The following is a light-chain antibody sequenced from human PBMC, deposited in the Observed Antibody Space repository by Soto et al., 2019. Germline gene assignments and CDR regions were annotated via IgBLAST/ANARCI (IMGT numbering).Light chain of an antibody. V-gene: IGKV3-20*01. CDR1: QSVSSSY. CDR2: GAS. J-gene: IGKJ3*01. CDR3: QQYGSSPLT. Sequence: EIVLTQSPGTLSLSPGERATLSCRARQSVSSSYLAWYQQKPGQAPRLHIYGASSRATGIPDRFSGSGSGTDFTLTISRLEPEDFAVYYCQQYGSSPLTFGPGTKVDIK.